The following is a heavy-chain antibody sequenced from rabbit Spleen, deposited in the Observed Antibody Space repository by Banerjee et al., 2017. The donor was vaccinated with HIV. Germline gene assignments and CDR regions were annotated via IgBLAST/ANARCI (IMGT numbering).Heavy chain of an antibody. Sequence: QEQLEESAGGLVQPGGSLKLSCKASGFTLSSYYMNWVRQAPGKGLEWIACINIVTGKSVYARWAKGRFTMSRTSSTTVTLQMTSLTAADTATYFCARETSSGWGVVSYYFNSWGQGTLVTV. CDR3: ARETSSGWGVVSYYFNS. J-gene: IGHJ4*01. CDR1: GFTLSSYYM. CDR2: INIVTGKS. V-gene: IGHV1S45*01. D-gene: IGHD4-1*01.